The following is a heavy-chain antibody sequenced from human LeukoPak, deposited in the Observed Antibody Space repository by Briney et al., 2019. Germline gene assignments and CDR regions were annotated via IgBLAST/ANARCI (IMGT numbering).Heavy chain of an antibody. CDR1: GDFITAYY. CDR2: VYYSGST. V-gene: IGHV4-59*01. Sequence: PSETLSLTCSVSGDFITAYYWSWIRQPPGKGLEWIGYVYYSGSTEYNPSLRSRVTISLEMSKHQFSLNLTSVTAADTAVYYCASNTGTVFDYWGQGALATVSS. D-gene: IGHD7-27*01. CDR3: ASNTGTVFDY. J-gene: IGHJ4*02.